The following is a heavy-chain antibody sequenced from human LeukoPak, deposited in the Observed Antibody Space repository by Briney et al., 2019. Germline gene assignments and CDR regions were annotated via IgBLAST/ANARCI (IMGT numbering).Heavy chain of an antibody. CDR2: ISYDGSNQ. CDR3: ARGRRYSSGWYGGGGFDY. Sequence: GGSLRLSCAASGFTFSSYGMHWVRQAPGKGLEWVTIISYDGSNQYYADSVKGRFTISRDNSKNTLYLQMNSLRAEDTAVYYCARGRRYSSGWYGGGGFDYWGQGTLVTVSS. V-gene: IGHV3-30*03. D-gene: IGHD6-19*01. CDR1: GFTFSSYG. J-gene: IGHJ4*02.